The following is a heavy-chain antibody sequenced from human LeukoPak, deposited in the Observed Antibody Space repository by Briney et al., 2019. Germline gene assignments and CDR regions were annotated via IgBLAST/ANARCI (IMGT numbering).Heavy chain of an antibody. CDR3: ARGIVVVPAAILDY. V-gene: IGHV3-23*01. Sequence: GGSLRLSCAASGFTFSSDAMTWVRQAPGKGLEWVSIISGSGGDTNYADSVKGRFAISRDNSKNTLYLQMNSLRAEDTAVYYCARGIVVVPAAILDYWGQGTLVTVSS. CDR2: ISGSGGDT. CDR1: GFTFSSDA. D-gene: IGHD2-2*01. J-gene: IGHJ4*02.